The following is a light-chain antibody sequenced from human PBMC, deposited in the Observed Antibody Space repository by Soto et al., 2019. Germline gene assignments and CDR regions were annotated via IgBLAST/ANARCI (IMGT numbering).Light chain of an antibody. CDR1: QGVSSSD. Sequence: EIVLTQSPGTLSLSPGERATLSCRASQGVSSSDLAWYQQKPGQAPRLLIYGASSRATGIPDRFTGSGSGTDFTLTIARVEPEDGAVYYCQHYGSSRTFGQGTKVEI. CDR3: QHYGSSRT. CDR2: GAS. J-gene: IGKJ1*01. V-gene: IGKV3-20*01.